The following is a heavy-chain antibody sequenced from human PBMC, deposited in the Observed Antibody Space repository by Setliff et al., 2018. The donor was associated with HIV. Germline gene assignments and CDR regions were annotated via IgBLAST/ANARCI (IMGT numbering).Heavy chain of an antibody. CDR3: ARHASRDGYNFDY. J-gene: IGHJ4*02. V-gene: IGHV4-34*01. CDR1: GGSFRGYY. CDR2: INHSRST. D-gene: IGHD3-22*01. Sequence: SETLSLTCAVYGGSFRGYYWSWIRQPPGKGLEWIGEINHSRSTNYNPSLKSRVTISVDSSKNHFSLRLHSLTAADTAVYYCARHASRDGYNFDYWGQGTLVTVSS.